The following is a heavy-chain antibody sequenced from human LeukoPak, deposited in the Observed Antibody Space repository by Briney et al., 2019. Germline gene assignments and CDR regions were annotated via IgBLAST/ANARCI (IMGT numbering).Heavy chain of an antibody. CDR1: GFTFSSYW. V-gene: IGHV3-7*01. CDR3: ARLRITMVRGKPSPYYFDY. D-gene: IGHD3-10*01. Sequence: GGSLRLSCAASGFTFSSYWMSWVRQAPGKGLEWVANIKQDGSEKYYVDSVKGRFTTSRDNAKNSLYLQMNSLRAEDTAVYYCARLRITMVRGKPSPYYFDYWGQGTLVTVSS. J-gene: IGHJ4*02. CDR2: IKQDGSEK.